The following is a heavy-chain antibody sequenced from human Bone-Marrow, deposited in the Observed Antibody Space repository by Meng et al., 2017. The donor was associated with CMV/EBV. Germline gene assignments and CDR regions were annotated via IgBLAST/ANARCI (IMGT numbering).Heavy chain of an antibody. J-gene: IGHJ4*02. CDR3: TRSYLGL. D-gene: IGHD1-26*01. CDR2: MTGDGHSV. Sequence: GESLKISCAASGFTFNTHRMSWVRQSPGKGLEWVATMTGDGHSVLVAASVKGRFTISRDNSKNTLYLQMNSLRVEDTALYYCTRSYLGLWGQGTLVTVSS. CDR1: GFTFNTHR. V-gene: IGHV3-30*03.